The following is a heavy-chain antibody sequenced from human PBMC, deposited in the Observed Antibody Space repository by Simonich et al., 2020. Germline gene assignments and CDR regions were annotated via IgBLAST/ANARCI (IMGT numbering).Heavy chain of an antibody. V-gene: IGHV3-23*01. CDR1: GFTFSCYA. Sequence: GGGLVQPGGSLRLSCAASGFTFSCYALSWVRQAPGKGREWVSASSGSGGSTYYADSVKCRFTISRDNSKNTLYLQMNSLRAEDTAVYYCAKDLGERITMIVVVIDAFDIWGQGTMVTVSS. CDR2: SSGSGGST. D-gene: IGHD3-22*01. CDR3: AKDLGERITMIVVVIDAFDI. J-gene: IGHJ3*02.